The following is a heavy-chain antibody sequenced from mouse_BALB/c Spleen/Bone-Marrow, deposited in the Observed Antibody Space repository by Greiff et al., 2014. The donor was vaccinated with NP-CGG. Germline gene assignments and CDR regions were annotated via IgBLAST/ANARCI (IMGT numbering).Heavy chain of an antibody. CDR1: GYTFTSYI. D-gene: IGHD2-3*01. Sequence: EVHLVESGPELVKPGASVKMSCKASGYTFTSYIMHWVKQKPGQGLGWIGYINPYNDGTKYNEKFKGKATLTSDKSSSTAYMELSSLTSEDSAVYYCARRWLPYAMDYWGQGTSVTVSS. CDR3: ARRWLPYAMDY. CDR2: INPYNDGT. J-gene: IGHJ4*01. V-gene: IGHV1-14*01.